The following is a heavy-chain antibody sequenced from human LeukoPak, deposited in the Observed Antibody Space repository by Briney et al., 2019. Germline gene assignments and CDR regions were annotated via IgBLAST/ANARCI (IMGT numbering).Heavy chain of an antibody. CDR3: AKEYTPSSPLGELDS. CDR1: GFNLNSYD. CDR2: IRHDETNS. J-gene: IGHJ4*02. V-gene: IGHV3-30*02. D-gene: IGHD6-6*01. Sequence: PGGSLRLACAVSGFNLNSYDMHWVRQAPGKGLEWVAVIRHDETNSFYAGSVQGRFTISRDTSKKLLYLQMNSLRVEDTAVYYCAKEYTPSSPLGELDSWGQGTLVTVSS.